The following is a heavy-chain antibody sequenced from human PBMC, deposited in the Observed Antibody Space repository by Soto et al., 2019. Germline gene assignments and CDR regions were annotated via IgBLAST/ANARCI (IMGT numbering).Heavy chain of an antibody. CDR3: ARENRPGPFYYYYGMDV. V-gene: IGHV4-4*07. J-gene: IGHJ6*02. CDR1: GGSISSYY. Sequence: SETLSLTCTVSGGSISSYYWSWIRQPAGKGLEWIGRINTSGSTNYNPSLKSRVTMSVDTSKNQFSLKLSSVTAADTAVYYCARENRPGPFYYYYGMDVWGQGTTVTVSS. D-gene: IGHD6-6*01. CDR2: INTSGST.